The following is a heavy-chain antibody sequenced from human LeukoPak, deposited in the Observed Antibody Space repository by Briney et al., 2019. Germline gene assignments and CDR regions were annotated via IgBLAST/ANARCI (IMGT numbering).Heavy chain of an antibody. Sequence: GGSLRLSCAASGFNFDDYAMHWVRQAPGKGLEWVSGISWNSGSIDYADSVKGRFTISRDNAKNSLYLQMSSLRPGDTAWYYCAKDKFGATPGCFDYWGQGTLVTVSS. D-gene: IGHD3-16*01. CDR2: ISWNSGSI. J-gene: IGHJ4*02. CDR3: AKDKFGATPGCFDY. V-gene: IGHV3-9*01. CDR1: GFNFDDYA.